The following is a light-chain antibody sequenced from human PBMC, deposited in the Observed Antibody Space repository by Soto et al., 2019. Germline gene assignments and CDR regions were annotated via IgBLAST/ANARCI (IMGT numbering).Light chain of an antibody. CDR1: QSISSY. CDR2: AAS. V-gene: IGKV1-9*01. Sequence: DIQMTQSPSSLSASVGERVTITCRASQSISSYLHWYQQKPGKAPKLLIYAASTLQSGVPSRFSGRGSGTDFTLTISSLQPEDFATYYCQQLNSYPWTFGQGTKVDI. J-gene: IGKJ1*01. CDR3: QQLNSYPWT.